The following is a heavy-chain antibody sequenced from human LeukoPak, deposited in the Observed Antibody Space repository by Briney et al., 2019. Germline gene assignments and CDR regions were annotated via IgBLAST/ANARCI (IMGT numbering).Heavy chain of an antibody. V-gene: IGHV3-48*01. J-gene: IGHJ4*02. CDR3: AGGHSIFGVVIPPY. D-gene: IGHD3-3*01. Sequence: SVKGRFTISRDNAKNSLYLQMNSLRVEDTAIYYCAGGHSIFGVVIPPYWGQGTLVTVSS.